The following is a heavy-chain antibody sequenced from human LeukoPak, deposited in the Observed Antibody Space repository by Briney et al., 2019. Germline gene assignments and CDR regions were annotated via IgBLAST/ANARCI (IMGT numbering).Heavy chain of an antibody. CDR3: AIGGDSSTSCYRCFNY. D-gene: IGHD2-2*01. Sequence: GGAPQIYWEGSGYRFTNYWIGGVRPMTGKGLEGMGIIYPDDSDTRYSPSFQGQVTISADKSIGTAYLQWSSLKASDTAMYYCAIGGDSSTSCYRCFNYWGQGTLVTVSS. V-gene: IGHV5-51*01. CDR1: GYRFTNYW. J-gene: IGHJ4*02. CDR2: IYPDDSDT.